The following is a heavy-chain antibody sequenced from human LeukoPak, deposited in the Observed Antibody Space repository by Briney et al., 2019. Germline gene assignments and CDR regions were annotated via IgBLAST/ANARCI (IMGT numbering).Heavy chain of an antibody. Sequence: GGSLRLSCAASGFSFSYYAMHWVRQYPGKGLEWVSVIANDGGNKYYADSVKGRFTISRDNYKNTLFLQMISLRAEDTAVYYCARGQYCSGGACRLTMYYYSHMDVWGKGTTVTVSS. J-gene: IGHJ6*03. CDR2: IANDGGNK. D-gene: IGHD2-15*01. CDR1: GFSFSYYA. V-gene: IGHV3-30*04. CDR3: ARGQYCSGGACRLTMYYYSHMDV.